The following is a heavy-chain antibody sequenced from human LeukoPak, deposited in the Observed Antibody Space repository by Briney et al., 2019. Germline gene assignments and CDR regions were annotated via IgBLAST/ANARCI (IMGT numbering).Heavy chain of an antibody. CDR1: GYTFSSYG. V-gene: IGHV7-4-1*02. Sequence: GASVKVSCEASGYTFSSYGISWVRQAPGQGLEWMGWINTNTGNPTYAQGFTGRFVFSLDTSVSTAYLQISSLKAEDTAVYYCARDPLTSGYWFGESLYYYYYGMDVWGQGTTVTVSS. D-gene: IGHD3-10*01. CDR2: INTNTGNP. J-gene: IGHJ6*02. CDR3: ARDPLTSGYWFGESLYYYYYGMDV.